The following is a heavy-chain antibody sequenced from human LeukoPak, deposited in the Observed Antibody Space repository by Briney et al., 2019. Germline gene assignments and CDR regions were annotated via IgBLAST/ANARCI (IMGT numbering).Heavy chain of an antibody. V-gene: IGHV1-3*01. J-gene: IGHJ4*02. CDR1: GYTFTSYA. CDR2: INAGNGNT. D-gene: IGHD3-10*01. CDR3: AREEDYYGSDY. Sequence: ASVKVSCKASGYTFTSYAMHWVRQAPGQRLEWMGWINAGNGNTKYSQKFQGRVTITRDTSVSTAYMELSSLRPEDTAVYYCAREEDYYGSDYWGQGTLVTVSS.